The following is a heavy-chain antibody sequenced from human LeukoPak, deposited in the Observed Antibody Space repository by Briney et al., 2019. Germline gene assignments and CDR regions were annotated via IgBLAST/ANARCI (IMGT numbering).Heavy chain of an antibody. CDR1: GYTFTSYY. J-gene: IGHJ5*02. CDR3: ARVGSDYDSSGYYPDNWFDP. CDR2: INPSGGST. Sequence: ASVKVSCKASGYTFTSYYMHWVRQAPGQGLEWMGIINPSGGSTSYAQKFQGRVTMTRDMSTSTVYMELSSLRPEDTAVYYCARVGSDYDSSGYYPDNWFDPWGQGTLVTVSS. D-gene: IGHD3-22*01. V-gene: IGHV1-46*01.